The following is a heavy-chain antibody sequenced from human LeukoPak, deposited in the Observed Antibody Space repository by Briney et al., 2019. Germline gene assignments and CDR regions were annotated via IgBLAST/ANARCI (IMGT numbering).Heavy chain of an antibody. CDR1: GGSISSYY. Sequence: SETLSLTCAVSGGSISSYYWSWIRQPPGKGLEWIGYIYYSGSTNYNPSLKSRVTISVDTSKNQFSLKLSSVTAADTAVYYCARHISLFRGAAGDAFDIWGQGTMVTVSS. CDR3: ARHISLFRGAAGDAFDI. D-gene: IGHD3-10*01. V-gene: IGHV4-59*08. CDR2: IYYSGST. J-gene: IGHJ3*02.